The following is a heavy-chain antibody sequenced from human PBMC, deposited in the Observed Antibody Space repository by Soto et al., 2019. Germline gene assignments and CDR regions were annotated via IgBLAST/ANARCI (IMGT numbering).Heavy chain of an antibody. V-gene: IGHV1-18*01. CDR3: ARDRPPVDY. J-gene: IGHJ4*02. CDR2: ISAYNGNT. Sequence: QIQLVQSGAEVKKPGASVKVSCKASGYTFSSYHITWVRQAPGQGLEWMGWISAYNGNTNYAQNLQGRVTMTTDPATSTAYMELRSVRSDDTAVYYCARDRPPVDYWGQGTLVTVSS. CDR1: GYTFSSYH.